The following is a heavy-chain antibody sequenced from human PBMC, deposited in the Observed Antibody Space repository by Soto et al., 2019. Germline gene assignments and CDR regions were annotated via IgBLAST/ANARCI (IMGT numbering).Heavy chain of an antibody. Sequence: SETLSLTCTVSGGSISSYYWSWIRQPPGKGLEWIGYIYYSGSTNYNPSLKSRVTISVDTSKNQFSLKLSSVTAADTAVYYCVRDPLIRGHKGGSYYYYYYGMDVWGQGTTVTVSS. CDR1: GGSISSYY. CDR3: VRDPLIRGHKGGSYYYYYYGMDV. J-gene: IGHJ6*02. V-gene: IGHV4-59*01. D-gene: IGHD1-26*01. CDR2: IYYSGST.